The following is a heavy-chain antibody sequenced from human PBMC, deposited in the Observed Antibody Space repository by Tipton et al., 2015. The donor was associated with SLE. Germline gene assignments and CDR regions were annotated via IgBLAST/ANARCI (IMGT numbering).Heavy chain of an antibody. D-gene: IGHD1-26*01. CDR1: GFTFSSYG. CDR3: AKAQRGATDAFDI. Sequence: GSLRLSCAASGFTFSSYGMHWVRQAPGKGLEWVAFIRYDGSNKYYADSVKGRFTISRDNSKNTLYLQMNSLRAEDTAVYYCAKAQRGATDAFDIWGQGTMVTVSS. V-gene: IGHV3-30*02. J-gene: IGHJ3*02. CDR2: IRYDGSNK.